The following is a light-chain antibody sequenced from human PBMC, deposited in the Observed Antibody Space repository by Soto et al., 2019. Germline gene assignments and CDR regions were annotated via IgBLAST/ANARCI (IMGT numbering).Light chain of an antibody. Sequence: SVLTQSPATLSLSPGERATLSCRASQSLSSYLAWYQHKPGQAPRLLIYDASNRATGIPARFSGSGSGTDFTLTISSLEPEDSAVYYCQQRSNWRFGPGTKVDIK. CDR1: QSLSSY. CDR2: DAS. J-gene: IGKJ3*01. CDR3: QQRSNWR. V-gene: IGKV3-11*01.